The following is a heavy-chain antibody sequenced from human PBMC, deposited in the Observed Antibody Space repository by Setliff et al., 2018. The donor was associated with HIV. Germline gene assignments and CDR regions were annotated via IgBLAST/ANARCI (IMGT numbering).Heavy chain of an antibody. J-gene: IGHJ4*02. CDR1: GGSISSYY. Sequence: LSLTCTVSGGSISSYYWSWIRQPPGKGLEWIGYIYTSGSTNYNPSLKSRVTISVDTSKNQFSLKLSSVTAADTAMYYCARDDITIGLDYWGQGTLVTVSS. CDR3: ARDDITIGLDY. D-gene: IGHD3-9*01. V-gene: IGHV4-4*08. CDR2: IYTSGST.